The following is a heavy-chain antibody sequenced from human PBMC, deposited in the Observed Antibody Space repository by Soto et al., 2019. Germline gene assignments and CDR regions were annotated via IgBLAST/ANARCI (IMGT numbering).Heavy chain of an antibody. D-gene: IGHD3-3*01. J-gene: IGHJ6*02. CDR1: GITFRRTA. CDR2: IVVGTGST. V-gene: IGHV1-58*01. CDR3: ARDRSLNFAVPPYGMDV. Sequence: SVKVSCKASGITFRRTAVQWMRQARGQRLEWIGRIVVGTGSTTYAQIVQERIAITRDMSTNTAYMELSNLRAEDTAIYYCARDRSLNFAVPPYGMDVWGPGTTVTVSS.